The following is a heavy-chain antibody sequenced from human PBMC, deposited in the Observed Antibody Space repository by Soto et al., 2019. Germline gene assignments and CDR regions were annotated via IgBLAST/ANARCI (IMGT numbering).Heavy chain of an antibody. D-gene: IGHD3-10*01. Sequence: GGSLRLSCAASGFTFDDYPMHWVRQAPGKGLEWVSGINWNSGAIAYAESVKGRFTISRDNAKNSLYLQMNSLRTDDTALYYCVKGTEENYQAGYFDYWGQGTLVTVFS. V-gene: IGHV3-9*01. CDR2: INWNSGAI. J-gene: IGHJ4*02. CDR3: VKGTEENYQAGYFDY. CDR1: GFTFDDYP.